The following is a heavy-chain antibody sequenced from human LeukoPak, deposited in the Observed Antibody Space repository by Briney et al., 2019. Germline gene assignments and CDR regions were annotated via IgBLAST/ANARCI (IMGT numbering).Heavy chain of an antibody. CDR2: ISRTGGDI. CDR3: ASPSDSYDTSGYYY. J-gene: IGHJ4*02. CDR1: PTFPFSDYS. V-gene: IGHV3-21*01. Sequence: GGSLRLSCVGSPTFPFSDYSMSWVRQAPGKGLEWVSSISRTGGDIYYADSVKGRFTISRDNAKSSLYLQMETLRVEDTAVYYCASPSDSYDTSGYYYWGQGTLVTVSS. D-gene: IGHD3-22*01.